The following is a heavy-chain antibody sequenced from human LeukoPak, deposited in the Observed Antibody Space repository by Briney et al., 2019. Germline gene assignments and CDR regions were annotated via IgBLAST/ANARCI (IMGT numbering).Heavy chain of an antibody. CDR2: IYWDDDK. Sequence: SGPALVNPTQTLTLTCTSSGFSLSASGVGVGWIRQPPGKALEWLALIYWDDDKRYSPSLRSRLTITKDTSKNQVVLTMTNMDPVDTATYYCAHTGYSYGLDYWGQGTLVTVSS. CDR3: AHTGYSYGLDY. D-gene: IGHD5-18*01. CDR1: GFSLSASGVG. J-gene: IGHJ4*02. V-gene: IGHV2-5*02.